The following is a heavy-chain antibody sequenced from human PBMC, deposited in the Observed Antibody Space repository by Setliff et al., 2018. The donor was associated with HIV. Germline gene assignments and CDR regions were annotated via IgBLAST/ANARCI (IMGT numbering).Heavy chain of an antibody. J-gene: IGHJ4*02. CDR1: GGSISSSSYY. CDR3: ARNYYDSSGYPPGLYYFDY. D-gene: IGHD3-22*01. Sequence: SETLSLTCTVSGGSISSSSYYWGWIRQPPGRGLEWIGSIYYSGSTYYNPSLKSRVTISVDTSKNQFSLKLSSVTAADTAVYYCARNYYDSSGYPPGLYYFDYWGQGTLVTVSS. V-gene: IGHV4-39*07. CDR2: IYYSGST.